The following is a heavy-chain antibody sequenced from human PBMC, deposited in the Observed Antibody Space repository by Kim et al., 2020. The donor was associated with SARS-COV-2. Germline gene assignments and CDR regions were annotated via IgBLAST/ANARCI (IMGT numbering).Heavy chain of an antibody. J-gene: IGHJ4*02. V-gene: IGHV3-23*01. CDR3: AKVPITMVRGVIIRTY. Sequence: GGSLRLSCAASGFTFSSYAMSWVRQAPGKGLEWVSAISGSGGSTYYADSVKGRFTISRDNSKNTLYLQMNSLRAEDTAVYYCAKVPITMVRGVIIRTYWGQGTLVTVSS. CDR2: ISGSGGST. D-gene: IGHD3-10*01. CDR1: GFTFSSYA.